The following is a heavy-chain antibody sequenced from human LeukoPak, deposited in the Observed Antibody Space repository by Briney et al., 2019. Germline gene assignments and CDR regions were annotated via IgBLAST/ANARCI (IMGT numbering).Heavy chain of an antibody. CDR2: IYYSGST. V-gene: IGHV4-59*12. CDR1: NGSISSYY. Sequence: SETLSLTCTVSNGSISSYYWSWIRQPPGKGLECIGNIYYSGSTNYNPSLKSRVTISVDTSKNQFSLKLSSVTAADTAVYYCARDVRDYYDSSGYKYYYYYYYMDVWGKGTTVTVSS. CDR3: ARDVRDYYDSSGYKYYYYYYYMDV. D-gene: IGHD3-22*01. J-gene: IGHJ6*03.